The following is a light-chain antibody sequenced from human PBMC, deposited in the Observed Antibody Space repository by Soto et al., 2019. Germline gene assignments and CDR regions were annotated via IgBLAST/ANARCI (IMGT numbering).Light chain of an antibody. Sequence: EIVLTQSPGTLSLSPGEGATLSCRASPSISSNFLAWYQQKRGQAPRLLIHGASNRATGIPDRFSGSGSGTDFTLTITRLEPEDFAVYYCQQYGGSPWTFGQGTKVEVK. V-gene: IGKV3-20*01. CDR2: GAS. CDR3: QQYGGSPWT. CDR1: PSISSNF. J-gene: IGKJ1*01.